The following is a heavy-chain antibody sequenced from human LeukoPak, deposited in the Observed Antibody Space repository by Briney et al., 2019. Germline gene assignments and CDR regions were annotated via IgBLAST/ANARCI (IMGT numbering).Heavy chain of an antibody. CDR2: ISAYKGKT. D-gene: IGHD3-10*01. J-gene: IGHJ4*02. Sequence: GASVKVSCKASGYTFTSYGISWVGQAAGQGGEGMGWISAYKGKTNYAQKLQGRGTMTTDTSTSPAYLQLRSLTSDDTPVSYCARGGLRQVRGVTRIHTPRFDYWGQGTLVTVSS. V-gene: IGHV1-18*04. CDR3: ARGGLRQVRGVTRIHTPRFDY. CDR1: GYTFTSYG.